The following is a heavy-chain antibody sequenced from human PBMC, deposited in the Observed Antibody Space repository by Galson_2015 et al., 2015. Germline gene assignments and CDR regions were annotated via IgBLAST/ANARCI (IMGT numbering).Heavy chain of an antibody. Sequence: SLRLSCAASGFTFSSYWMSWVRQAPGKGLEWVANIKEDGSEKYYVDFVKGRFTSSRDNAKNSLYLQMNSLRAEDTAVYYCARDCSGGSCYSRNFDYWGQGTLVTVSS. J-gene: IGHJ4*02. V-gene: IGHV3-7*01. CDR2: IKEDGSEK. CDR3: ARDCSGGSCYSRNFDY. D-gene: IGHD2-15*01. CDR1: GFTFSSYW.